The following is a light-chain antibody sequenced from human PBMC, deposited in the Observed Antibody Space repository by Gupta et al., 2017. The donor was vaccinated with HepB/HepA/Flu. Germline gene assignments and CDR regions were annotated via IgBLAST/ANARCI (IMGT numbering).Light chain of an antibody. CDR3: QQDDKTPRT. J-gene: IGKJ4*01. CDR2: WAS. Sequence: DIVMTQSPDSLVVSLGQRATITCRSSQSLLYRSNQKNHLIWYQQKSGQPPRLLIYWASTRESGVPESFSGRGSGTKFTLTINKVQAEDVAIYYCQQDDKTPRTFGGGTKVEIK. CDR1: QSLLYRSNQKNH. V-gene: IGKV4-1*01.